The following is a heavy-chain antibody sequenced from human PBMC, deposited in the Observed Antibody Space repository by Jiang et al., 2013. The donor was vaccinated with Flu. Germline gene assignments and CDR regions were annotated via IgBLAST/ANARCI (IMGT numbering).Heavy chain of an antibody. CDR2: TYYRSKWYN. D-gene: IGHD3-22*01. Sequence: TLSLTCAISGDSVSSNSAAWNWIRQSPSRGLEWLGRTYYRSKWYNDYAVSVKSRITINPDTSKNQSSLQLNSVTPEDTAVYYCARGEYYYDSSGYPHDAFDIWGQGTMVTVSS. V-gene: IGHV6-1*01. J-gene: IGHJ3*02. CDR3: ARGEYYYDSSGYPHDAFDI. CDR1: GDSVSSNSAA.